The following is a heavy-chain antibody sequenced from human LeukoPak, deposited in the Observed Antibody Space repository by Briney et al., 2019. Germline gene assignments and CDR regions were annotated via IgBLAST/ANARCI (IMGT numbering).Heavy chain of an antibody. V-gene: IGHV3-30*02. D-gene: IGHD3-10*01. CDR1: GFTFSSYG. CDR3: AKASGDSGFFFDY. Sequence: PGGSLRLSCAASGFTFSSYGMHLVRQAPGKGLKWVAFIRYDGSNKYYADSVKGRFTISRDNSKNTLYLQMNSLRAEDTAVYYCAKASGDSGFFFDYWGQGTLVTVSS. CDR2: IRYDGSNK. J-gene: IGHJ4*02.